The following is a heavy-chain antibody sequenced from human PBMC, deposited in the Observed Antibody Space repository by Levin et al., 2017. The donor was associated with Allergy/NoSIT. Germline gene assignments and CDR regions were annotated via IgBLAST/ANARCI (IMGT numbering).Heavy chain of an antibody. CDR1: GYTFTVYY. J-gene: IGHJ5*02. CDR2: INPKTGGT. D-gene: IGHD6-13*01. V-gene: IGHV1-2*02. Sequence: GESLKISCKASGYTFTVYYMHWVRQAPGQGLEWMGWINPKTGGTNYAQKFLCSVTMTRDTSISTAYMELNRLTSDDTAVYYCARGLSGYSTAWFDPWGQGTLVTVSS. CDR3: ARGLSGYSTAWFDP.